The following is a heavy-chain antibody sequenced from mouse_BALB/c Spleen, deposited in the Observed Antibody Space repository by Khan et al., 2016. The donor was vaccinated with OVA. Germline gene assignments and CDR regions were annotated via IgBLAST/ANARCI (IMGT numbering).Heavy chain of an antibody. CDR1: GYTFTDYS. CDR2: ISTDSVTT. V-gene: IGHV1S137*01. J-gene: IGHJ2*01. CDR3: AIRDYFDY. Sequence: QVQLQQSGPELVRPGVSVKISCKGSGYTFTDYSMHWVQQSHAKSLEWIGVISTDSVTTNYHPKFKGKATLTVDNSSRTAYLELARMTSEDSAIYYCAIRDYFDYWGQGTTLTVSS.